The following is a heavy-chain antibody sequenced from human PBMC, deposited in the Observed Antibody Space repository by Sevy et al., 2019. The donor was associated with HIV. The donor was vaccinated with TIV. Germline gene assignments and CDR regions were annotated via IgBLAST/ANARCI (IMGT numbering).Heavy chain of an antibody. J-gene: IGHJ4*02. CDR1: GFSFSTYS. Sequence: GGSLRLSCAASGFSFSTYSMNWVRQAPGKGLEWVSYISSSSSTIYYADSVKGRFTISRDNAKNSLDLQMNSLRAEDTALYYCAIDKAYYDFWSGYDWGQGTLVTVSS. CDR3: AIDKAYYDFWSGYD. CDR2: ISSSSSTI. V-gene: IGHV3-48*01. D-gene: IGHD3-3*01.